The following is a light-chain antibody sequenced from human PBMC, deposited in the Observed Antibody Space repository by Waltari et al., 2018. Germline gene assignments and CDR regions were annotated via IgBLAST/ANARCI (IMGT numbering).Light chain of an antibody. CDR1: NSDIGGYNF. Sequence: QSALTQPASVSGSPGQSITTSCTGSNSDIGGYNFVAWHQQHPGKVPKLMIYDVTNRPSGVSNRFSGSKSGNTASLTISGLQAEDEADYYCSSYANSNTLLFGGGTKLAVL. CDR2: DVT. CDR3: SSYANSNTLL. J-gene: IGLJ2*01. V-gene: IGLV2-14*03.